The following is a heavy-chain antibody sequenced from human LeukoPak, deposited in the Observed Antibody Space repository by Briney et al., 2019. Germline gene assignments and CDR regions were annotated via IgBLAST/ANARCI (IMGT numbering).Heavy chain of an antibody. J-gene: IGHJ4*02. CDR1: GFTFSSYA. CDR2: ISYDGSNK. Sequence: PGRSLRLSCAASGFTFSSYAMHWVRQAPGKGLEWVAVISYDGSNKYYADSVKGRFTISRDNSKNTLYLQMNSLRAEDTAVYYCARDRGTSSYFDYWGQGTLVTVSS. V-gene: IGHV3-30-3*01. CDR3: ARDRGTSSYFDY. D-gene: IGHD2-2*01.